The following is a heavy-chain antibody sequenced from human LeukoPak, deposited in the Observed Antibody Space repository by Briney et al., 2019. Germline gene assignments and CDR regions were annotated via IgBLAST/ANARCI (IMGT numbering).Heavy chain of an antibody. CDR3: ARHNFPGVVPFDY. CDR2: INHSGST. D-gene: IGHD3-3*01. V-gene: IGHV4-34*01. J-gene: IGHJ4*02. CDR1: GGSFSGYY. Sequence: SETLSLTCAVYGGSFSGYYWSWIRQPPGKGLEWIGEINHSGSTNYNPSLKSRVTISVDTSKNQFSLKLSSVTAADTAVYYCARHNFPGVVPFDYWRQGTLVTVSS.